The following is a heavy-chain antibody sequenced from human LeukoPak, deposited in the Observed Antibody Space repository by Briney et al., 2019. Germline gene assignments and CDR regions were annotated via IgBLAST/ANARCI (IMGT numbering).Heavy chain of an antibody. Sequence: GGSLRLSCTVSGFTVSSNSMSWVRQAPGKGLEWVSFIYSDNTHYSDSVKGRFTISRDNSKNTLYLQMNSLRAEDTAVYYCARGLKRRAWLLYRVYYYYMDVWGKGTTVTVSS. D-gene: IGHD3/OR15-3a*01. CDR1: GFTVSSNS. CDR2: IYSDNT. CDR3: ARGLKRRAWLLYRVYYYYMDV. J-gene: IGHJ6*03. V-gene: IGHV3-53*01.